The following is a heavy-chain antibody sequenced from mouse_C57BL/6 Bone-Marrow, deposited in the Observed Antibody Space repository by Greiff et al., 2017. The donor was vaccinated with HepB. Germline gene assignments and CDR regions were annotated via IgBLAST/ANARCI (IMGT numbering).Heavy chain of an antibody. CDR3: ATPYYGSSYFDY. J-gene: IGHJ2*01. Sequence: EVQRVESGGGLVKPGGSLKLSCAASGFTFSSYALSWVRQTPEKRLEWVATISDGGSYTYYPDNVKGRFTISRDKAKNNLYLQMSHLKSEDTAMYYCATPYYGSSYFDYWGQGTTLTVSS. CDR2: ISDGGSYT. D-gene: IGHD1-1*01. CDR1: GFTFSSYA. V-gene: IGHV5-4*01.